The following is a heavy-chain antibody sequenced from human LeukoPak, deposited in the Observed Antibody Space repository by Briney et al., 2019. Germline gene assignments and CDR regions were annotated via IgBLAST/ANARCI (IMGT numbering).Heavy chain of an antibody. J-gene: IGHJ4*02. V-gene: IGHV4-4*07. CDR2: IYTSGST. CDR1: GGSVRSYY. D-gene: IGHD3-22*01. Sequence: KTSETLSLTCTVSGGSVRSYYWSWIRQPAGKGLEWIGRIYTSGSTNYNPSLKSRVTMSVDTSKNQFSLKLSSVTAADTAVYYCARGPQYYYDSSGYYYGYWGQGTLVTVSS. CDR3: ARGPQYYYDSSGYYYGY.